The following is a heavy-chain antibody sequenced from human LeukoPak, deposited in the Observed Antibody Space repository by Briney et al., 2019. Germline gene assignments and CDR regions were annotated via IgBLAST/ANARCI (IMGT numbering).Heavy chain of an antibody. CDR1: GYTFTSYG. J-gene: IGHJ4*02. D-gene: IGHD6-19*01. V-gene: IGHV1-18*01. CDR3: ALYSSGWNFDY. CDR2: ISAYNGHT. Sequence: WASVKVSCKASGYTFTSYGINWVRQAPGQGLEWMGWISAYNGHTNYAQNLQGRVTMTTDTSTNTAYMELRSLRSDDTAVYYCALYSSGWNFDYWGQGTLVTVSS.